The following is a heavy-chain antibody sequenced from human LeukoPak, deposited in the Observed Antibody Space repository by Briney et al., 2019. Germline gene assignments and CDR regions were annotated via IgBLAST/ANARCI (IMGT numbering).Heavy chain of an antibody. D-gene: IGHD6-13*01. J-gene: IGHJ4*02. V-gene: IGHV3-21*01. CDR2: ISSGSTYI. CDR1: GFTFSSYS. CDR3: ARDKEAAGDGFGY. Sequence: GGSLRLSCAASGFTFSSYSMNWVRRAPGKGLEWVSSISSGSTYIYYADSVQGRFTISRDNAKNSLYLQMNSMRAEDTAVYYCARDKEAAGDGFGYWGQGTLVTVSS.